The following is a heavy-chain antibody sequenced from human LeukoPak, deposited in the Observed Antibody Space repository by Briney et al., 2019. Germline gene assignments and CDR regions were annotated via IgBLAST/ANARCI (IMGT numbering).Heavy chain of an antibody. V-gene: IGHV1-69*05. D-gene: IGHD2-15*01. Sequence: SVKVSCKASGGTFSSYAISWVRQAPGQGLEWMGGIIPIFGTANYAQKFQGGVTITTDESTSTAYMELSSLRSEDTAVYYCARGASMACSGGSCYSPIDYWGQGTLVTVSS. CDR2: IIPIFGTA. J-gene: IGHJ4*02. CDR1: GGTFSSYA. CDR3: ARGASMACSGGSCYSPIDY.